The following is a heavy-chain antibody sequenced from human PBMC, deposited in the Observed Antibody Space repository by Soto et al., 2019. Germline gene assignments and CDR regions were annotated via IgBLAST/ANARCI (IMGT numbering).Heavy chain of an antibody. V-gene: IGHV4-31*03. CDR1: GGSISSGGYY. D-gene: IGHD3-22*01. Sequence: SLTFTVSGGSISSGGYYWSWIRQHPGKGLEWIGYIYYSGSTYYNPSLKSRVTISVDTSKNQFSLKLSSVTAADTAVYYCARVHYYDSSGYYYGYYFDYSGQATLFTVSX. CDR2: IYYSGST. CDR3: ARVHYYDSSGYYYGYYFDY. J-gene: IGHJ4*02.